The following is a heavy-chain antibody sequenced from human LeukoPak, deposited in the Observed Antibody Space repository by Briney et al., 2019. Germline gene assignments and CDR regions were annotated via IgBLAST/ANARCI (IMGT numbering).Heavy chain of an antibody. Sequence: GGSLRLSCAASGFTYDDYTMHWVRQAPGKGLEWVSLISWDGVSTYYADSVKGRFTISRDNSKNSLYLQMSSLRTEDTALYYCAKEGIVGANADYYYYGMDVWGEGTTVTVSS. CDR1: GFTYDDYT. CDR2: ISWDGVST. D-gene: IGHD1-26*01. J-gene: IGHJ6*04. V-gene: IGHV3-43*01. CDR3: AKEGIVGANADYYYYGMDV.